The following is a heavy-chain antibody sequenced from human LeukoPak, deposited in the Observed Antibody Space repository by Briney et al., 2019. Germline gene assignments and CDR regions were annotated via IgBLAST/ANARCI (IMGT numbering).Heavy chain of an antibody. CDR1: GFTFSRYW. CDR3: ARERSGGTDY. D-gene: IGHD2-15*01. V-gene: IGHV3-7*01. Sequence: GGSLRLSCAASGFTFSRYWMNWVRQAPGKGLEWVANIKEDGSEKDYVDSVKGRFTISRDNSKNTLHLQMGSLRVEDMAVYYCARERSGGTDYWGQGTLVTVSS. CDR2: IKEDGSEK. J-gene: IGHJ4*02.